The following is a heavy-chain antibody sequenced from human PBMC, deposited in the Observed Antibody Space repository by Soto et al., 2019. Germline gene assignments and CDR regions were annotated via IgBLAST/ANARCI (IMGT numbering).Heavy chain of an antibody. D-gene: IGHD5-12*01. V-gene: IGHV3-15*01. CDR2: IKSKTDGGTT. J-gene: IGHJ4*02. Sequence: GSLRLSCIVSGFTFSNAWMSWVRQAPGKGLEWVGRIKSKTDGGTTDYAAPVKGRFTISRDDSKSTLFLQMNSLKTEDTAVYYCTTDKMVHGGYEYWGQGTLVTVSS. CDR3: TTDKMVHGGYEY. CDR1: GFTFSNAW.